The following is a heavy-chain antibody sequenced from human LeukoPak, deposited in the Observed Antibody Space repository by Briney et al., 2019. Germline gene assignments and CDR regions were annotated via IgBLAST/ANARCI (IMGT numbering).Heavy chain of an antibody. D-gene: IGHD5-24*01. CDR1: GFTFSSYW. V-gene: IGHV3-7*04. CDR2: IKQDGSQK. CDR3: TRVGYIDEGIDY. J-gene: IGHJ4*02. Sequence: GGSLRLSCAASGFTFSSYWMSWVRQAPGKGLEWVANIKQDGSQKYYVDSVKGRFSISRDNAKNSLYLQMNSLRAEDTAIYYCTRVGYIDEGIDYWGQGTLVTVSS.